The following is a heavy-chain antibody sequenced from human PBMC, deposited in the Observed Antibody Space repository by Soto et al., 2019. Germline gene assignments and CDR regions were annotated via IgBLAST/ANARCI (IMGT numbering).Heavy chain of an antibody. J-gene: IGHJ4*02. CDR1: GFDFTYYA. V-gene: IGHV3-30*18. D-gene: IGHD1-26*01. Sequence: QVQLVESGGGAVQPGESLRLSCVASGFDFTYYAMHWVRQAPGKGLESVAAMSSDGSKIHHTDSVKGRFTISRDNSKNTLYLQMNSLRKEDTAGYFCAKEEGVGGTLGLFDYWGQGTLVSVSS. CDR2: MSSDGSKI. CDR3: AKEEGVGGTLGLFDY.